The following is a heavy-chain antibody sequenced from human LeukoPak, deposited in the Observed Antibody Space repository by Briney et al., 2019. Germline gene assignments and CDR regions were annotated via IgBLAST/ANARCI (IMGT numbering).Heavy chain of an antibody. D-gene: IGHD1-26*01. CDR1: GFTFNTYA. V-gene: IGHV3-23*01. CDR3: AKDRGGNFYDAFDV. CDR2: ISGSGGTT. J-gene: IGHJ3*01. Sequence: AGGSLRLSCAASGFTFNTYAMSWVRQAPGKGLERVSSISGSGGTTYYADSVKGRFTISRDNSKNTAYLQMNSLRAEDTAVYYCAKDRGGNFYDAFDVWGQGTMVTVSS.